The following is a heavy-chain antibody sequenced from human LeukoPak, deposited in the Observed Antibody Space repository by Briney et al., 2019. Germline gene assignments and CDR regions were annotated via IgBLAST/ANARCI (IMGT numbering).Heavy chain of an antibody. J-gene: IGHJ4*02. V-gene: IGHV1-2*02. D-gene: IGHD1-26*01. CDR3: ARDLAMYSPDLDY. CDR1: GYTFTDYY. CDR2: INPKTGVT. Sequence: ASVKVSCKASGYTFTDYYLHWVRQAPGHGLEWMGWINPKTGVTKYAQNFQGRVTMTRDTSISTAYMEVSRLRSDDTAVFYCARDLAMYSPDLDYWGQGTLVTVSS.